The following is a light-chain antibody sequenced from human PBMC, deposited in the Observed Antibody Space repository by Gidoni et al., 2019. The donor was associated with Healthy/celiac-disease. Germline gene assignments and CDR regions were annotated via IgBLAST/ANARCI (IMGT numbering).Light chain of an antibody. CDR2: AAS. CDR1: QGISSD. Sequence: DIQLTQAPSFLSASVGDRVTITCRASQGISSDLAWYQQKPGKDPKLLIYAASTLQSGVPSRFSGSGSGTEFTLTISRLPPEDFATYYCQQLNSYPLTFGGGTKVEIK. V-gene: IGKV1-9*01. J-gene: IGKJ4*01. CDR3: QQLNSYPLT.